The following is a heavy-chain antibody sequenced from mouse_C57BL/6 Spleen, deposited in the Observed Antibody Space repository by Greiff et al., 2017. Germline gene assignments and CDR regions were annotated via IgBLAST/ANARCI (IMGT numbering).Heavy chain of an antibody. V-gene: IGHV5-4*01. CDR1: GFTFSSYA. Sequence: EVQLLESGGGLVTPGRSLKLSCAASGFTFSSYAMAWVRQTPEQRLVWVVTISAGGSYTYYPDNVKGRYTISRDNATNNRYLQISHLQSEDTAMYYCARDRMTIVVYYAMDYWGQGTSVTVSS. D-gene: IGHD1-1*01. CDR2: ISAGGSYT. CDR3: ARDRMTIVVYYAMDY. J-gene: IGHJ4*01.